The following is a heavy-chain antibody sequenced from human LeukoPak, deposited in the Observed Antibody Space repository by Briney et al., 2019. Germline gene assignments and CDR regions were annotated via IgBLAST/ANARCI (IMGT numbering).Heavy chain of an antibody. CDR3: AKDVVGQQWVENY. V-gene: IGHV3-30*02. CDR2: IQSDGNYQ. CDR1: GFTFGNYG. J-gene: IGHJ4*02. Sequence: GGSLRLSCAASGFTFGNYGMHWVRQAPGKGLEWVAFIQSDGNYQLYGNSVKGRFTISRDNSKNTLYLQVNSLRVEDTAVYHCAKDVVGQQWVENYWGQGTLVTVSS. D-gene: IGHD6-19*01.